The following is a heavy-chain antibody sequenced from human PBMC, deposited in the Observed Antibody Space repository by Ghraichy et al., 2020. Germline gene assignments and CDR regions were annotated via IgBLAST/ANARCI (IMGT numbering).Heavy chain of an antibody. J-gene: IGHJ5*02. CDR3: ARGVGGVGGSGPDWFDP. D-gene: IGHD3-10*01. Sequence: SETLSLTCAVSGGSISSSNWWSWVRQPPGKGLEWIVEIYHSGSTNYNPSLKSRVTISVDKSKNQFSLKLSSVTAAATAVYYCARGVGGVGGSGPDWFDPWGQGTLVTVSS. CDR2: IYHSGST. V-gene: IGHV4-4*02. CDR1: GGSISSSNW.